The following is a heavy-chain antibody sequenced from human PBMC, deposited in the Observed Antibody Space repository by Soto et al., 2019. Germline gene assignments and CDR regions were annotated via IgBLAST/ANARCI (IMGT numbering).Heavy chain of an antibody. J-gene: IGHJ4*02. CDR3: ARDHLRGSYYDY. CDR2: ISGSGGST. CDR1: GFTFSSYA. D-gene: IGHD1-26*01. V-gene: IGHV3-23*01. Sequence: GGSLRLSCAASGFTFSSYAMSWVRQAPGKGLEWVSAISGSGGSTYYADSVKGRFTISRDNSKNTLYLQMNSLRAEDTAVYYCARDHLRGSYYDYWGQGTLVTVSS.